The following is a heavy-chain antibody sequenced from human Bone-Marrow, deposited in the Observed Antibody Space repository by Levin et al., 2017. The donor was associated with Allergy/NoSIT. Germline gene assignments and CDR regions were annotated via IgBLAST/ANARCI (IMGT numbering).Heavy chain of an antibody. J-gene: IGHJ2*01. CDR2: IYYSGST. CDR3: ARGFFYGDYAIPGGYFDL. Sequence: PSETLSLTCTVSGGSISSGGYYWSWIRQHPGKGLEWIGYIYYSGSTYYNPSLKSRVTISVDTSKNQFSLKLSSVTAADTAVYYCARGFFYGDYAIPGGYFDLWGRGTLVTVSS. CDR1: GGSISSGGYY. V-gene: IGHV4-31*03. D-gene: IGHD4-17*01.